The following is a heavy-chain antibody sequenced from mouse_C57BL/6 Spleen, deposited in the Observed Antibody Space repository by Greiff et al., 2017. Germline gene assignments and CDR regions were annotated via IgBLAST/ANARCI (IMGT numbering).Heavy chain of an antibody. V-gene: IGHV1-61*01. CDR1: GYTFTSYW. Sequence: VQLQQPGAELVRPGSSVKLSCKASGYTFTSYWMDWVKQRPGQGLEWIGNIYPSDSETHYNQKFKDKATLTVDKSSSTAYMQLSSLTSEDSAVYYCARAESDRTAFDYWGQGTTLTVSS. D-gene: IGHD3-3*01. CDR3: ARAESDRTAFDY. J-gene: IGHJ2*01. CDR2: IYPSDSET.